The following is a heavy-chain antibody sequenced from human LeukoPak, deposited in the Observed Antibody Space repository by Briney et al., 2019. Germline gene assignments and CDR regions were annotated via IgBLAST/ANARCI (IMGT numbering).Heavy chain of an antibody. Sequence: SETLSLTCTVSGGSISSYYWSWIRQPPGKELEWIGNIYSTGRTNYNLSLKSRVSRSVDTSKSQFSLWLSSVTAADTAVYYCARRFVGATENWFDPWGQGTRVTVSS. CDR2: IYSTGRT. CDR1: GGSISSYY. V-gene: IGHV4-59*08. D-gene: IGHD1-26*01. CDR3: ARRFVGATENWFDP. J-gene: IGHJ5*02.